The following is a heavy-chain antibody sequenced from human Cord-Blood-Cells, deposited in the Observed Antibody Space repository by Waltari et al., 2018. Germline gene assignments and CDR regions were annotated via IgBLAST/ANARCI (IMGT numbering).Heavy chain of an antibody. CDR2: ISSSSSTI. V-gene: IGHV3-48*02. CDR1: GFTLSSYS. Sequence: EVQLVESGGGLVQPGGSLRLSCAASGFTLSSYSMNWVRQAPGKGLEWVSYISSSSSTIYYADSVKGRFTISRDNAKNSLYLQMNSLRDEDTAVYYCASLSAYSSSWYFDYWGQGTLVTVSS. D-gene: IGHD6-13*01. J-gene: IGHJ4*02. CDR3: ASLSAYSSSWYFDY.